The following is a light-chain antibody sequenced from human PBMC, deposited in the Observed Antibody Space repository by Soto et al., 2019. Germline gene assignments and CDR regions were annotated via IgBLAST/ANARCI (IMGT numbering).Light chain of an antibody. V-gene: IGKV1-39*01. CDR3: QQSYSTPGT. CDR1: QSISSY. J-gene: IGKJ4*01. CDR2: AAS. Sequence: DIQMTQSPSSLSASVGDRVTITCRASQSISSYLNWYQQKPGKAPKLLTYAASSLQSGVPSRFSGSGSGTDFTLTISSLQPEDFATYYCQQSYSTPGTFGGGTKVEIK.